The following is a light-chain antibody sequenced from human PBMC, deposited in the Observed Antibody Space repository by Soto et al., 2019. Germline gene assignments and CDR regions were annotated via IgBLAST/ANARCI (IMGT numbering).Light chain of an antibody. CDR3: QQYGSSPRT. Sequence: EIVLTQSPGTLSLSPGERATLSCRASQSVSSSYLAWYQQGPGQAPRLLIYDASSRANGIPDRFSGSGSGTDFTLSISRLEPEDFAVYYCQQYGSSPRTFGQGTKVDIK. CDR2: DAS. V-gene: IGKV3-20*01. J-gene: IGKJ1*01. CDR1: QSVSSSY.